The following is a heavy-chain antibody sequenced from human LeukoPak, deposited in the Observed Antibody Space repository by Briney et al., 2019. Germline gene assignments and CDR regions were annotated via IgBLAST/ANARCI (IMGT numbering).Heavy chain of an antibody. V-gene: IGHV4-4*07. CDR2: IYTSGST. CDR3: ARTYYYGSGALYWFDP. CDR1: GGSISSYY. Sequence: SETLSLTCTVSGGSISSYYWSWIRQPAGKGLEWIGRIYTSGSTNYNPSLKSRVTMSVDTSKNQFSLKLSSVTAADTAVYYCARTYYYGSGALYWFDPWGQGTLVTVSS. D-gene: IGHD3-10*01. J-gene: IGHJ5*02.